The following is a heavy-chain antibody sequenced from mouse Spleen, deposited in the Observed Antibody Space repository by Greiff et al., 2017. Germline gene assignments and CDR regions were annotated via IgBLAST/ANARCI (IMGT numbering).Heavy chain of an antibody. CDR1: GYTFTRYY. CDR3: ARSLPPYAMDY. CDR2: IYPGNVNT. D-gene: IGHD5-5*01. J-gene: IGHJ4*01. Sequence: VQLQQSGPELVKPGASVRISCKASGYTFTRYYIHWVKKRPGQGLEWIGLIYPGNVNTKYNEKFKGKATLTADKSSRTAYMQLSSLTSEDSAVYFCARSLPPYAMDYWGQGTSVTVSS. V-gene: IGHV1S56*01.